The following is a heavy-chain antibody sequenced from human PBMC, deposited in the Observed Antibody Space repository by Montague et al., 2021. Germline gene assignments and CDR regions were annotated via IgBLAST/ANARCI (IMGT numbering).Heavy chain of an antibody. V-gene: IGHV4-38-2*02. J-gene: IGHJ6*03. CDR3: ARERDRYYYMDI. Sequence: SETLSLTCTVSRSLINSDYYWGWIRQPPGKGLEWMGSVSHGGRTYYNPSLKSRVTISVDTSNNNFSLTLRSVTAADTAMYYCARERDRYYYMDIWGKGTTITVSS. CDR1: RSLINSDYY. CDR2: VSHGGRT.